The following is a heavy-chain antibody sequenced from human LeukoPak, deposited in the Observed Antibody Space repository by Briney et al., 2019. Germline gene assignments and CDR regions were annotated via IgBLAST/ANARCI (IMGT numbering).Heavy chain of an antibody. J-gene: IGHJ3*02. Sequence: NPSETLSLTCTVSGGSLSDSSRYWGWVRQPPGKGLEWIGSIYYNGNTYYNPSLESRVTISVDTSNNQFFLRMSSVTAADTAVYYCARPTYDSSGYYGSFIMWGQGTMVTVSS. D-gene: IGHD3-22*01. CDR1: GGSLSDSSRY. V-gene: IGHV4-39*01. CDR3: ARPTYDSSGYYGSFIM. CDR2: IYYNGNT.